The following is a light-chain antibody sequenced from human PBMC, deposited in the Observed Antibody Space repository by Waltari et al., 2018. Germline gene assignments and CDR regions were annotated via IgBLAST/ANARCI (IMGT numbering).Light chain of an antibody. Sequence: EIVMTQSPVTLSVSPGERATLSCRASQSVSSNLVWYQHKPGQAPRLLIDGASTRATGSPDRFSGSGSGTEFTLTISSLQSEDFAVYYCQQYNNWPAITFGQGTRLEIK. V-gene: IGKV3D-15*01. J-gene: IGKJ5*01. CDR3: QQYNNWPAIT. CDR1: QSVSSN. CDR2: GAS.